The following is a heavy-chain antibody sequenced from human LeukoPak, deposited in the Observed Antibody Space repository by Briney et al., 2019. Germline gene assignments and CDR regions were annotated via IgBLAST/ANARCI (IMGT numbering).Heavy chain of an antibody. J-gene: IGHJ1*01. CDR1: GYTFTGYY. CDR3: AIPAAGPLGFQH. Sequence: GASVKVSCKASGYTFTGYYIHWVRQAPGQGLEWMGRISPNSGGTKYAQKFQGRVTMTRDTSISTAYLELSRLRSDDTAVYYCAIPAAGPLGFQHWGQGTLVTVSS. D-gene: IGHD6-13*01. CDR2: ISPNSGGT. V-gene: IGHV1-2*06.